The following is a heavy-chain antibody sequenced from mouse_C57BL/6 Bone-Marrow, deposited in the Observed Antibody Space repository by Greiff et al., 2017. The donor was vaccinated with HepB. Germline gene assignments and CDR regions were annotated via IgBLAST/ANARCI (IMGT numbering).Heavy chain of an antibody. V-gene: IGHV1-4*01. D-gene: IGHD2-3*01. J-gene: IGHJ4*01. CDR1: GYTFTSYT. CDR3: ARGWLPLDY. CDR2: INPSSGYT. Sequence: QVQLKQSGAELARPGASVQMSCKASGYTFTSYTMHWVKQRPGQGLEWIGYINPSSGYTKYNQKFKDKATLTADKSSSTAYMQLSSLTSEDSAVYYCARGWLPLDYWGQGTSVTVSS.